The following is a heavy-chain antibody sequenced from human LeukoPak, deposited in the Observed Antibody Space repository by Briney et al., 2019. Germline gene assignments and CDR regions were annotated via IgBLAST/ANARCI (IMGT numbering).Heavy chain of an antibody. J-gene: IGHJ6*03. CDR3: ARDRRTGRRIGYYYYMDV. Sequence: GGSLRLSCAASGFTVSSNYMSWVRQAPGKGLEWVSVIYSGGSTYYADSMKGRFTISRDNSKNTLYLQMNRLRAEDTAVYYCARDRRTGRRIGYYYYMDVWGKGTTVTVSS. D-gene: IGHD1-14*01. CDR1: GFTVSSNY. V-gene: IGHV3-66*02. CDR2: IYSGGST.